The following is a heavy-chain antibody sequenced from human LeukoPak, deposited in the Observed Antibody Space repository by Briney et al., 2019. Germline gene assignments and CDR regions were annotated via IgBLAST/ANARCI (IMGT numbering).Heavy chain of an antibody. V-gene: IGHV3-23*01. CDR2: IGGSGGSL. J-gene: IGHJ4*02. Sequence: GGSLRLSCAASGFTFSSYSMNWVRQAPGKGLECVSGIGGSGGSLYYADSVKGRFTISRDNSKNTLYLQMNSLRAEDTAIYYCVIAEPSLDYWGQGTLVTVSS. D-gene: IGHD1-14*01. CDR1: GFTFSSYS. CDR3: VIAEPSLDY.